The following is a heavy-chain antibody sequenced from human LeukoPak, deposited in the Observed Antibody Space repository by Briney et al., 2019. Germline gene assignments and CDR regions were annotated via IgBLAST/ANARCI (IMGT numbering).Heavy chain of an antibody. Sequence: ASVTVSCKASGYTFTGHYMHWVRQAPGQGLEWVGWINPNSGGTNYAQKFQGRVTMTRDTSISTAYMELNRLRSDDTAVYYCARVVALTGAPVYYMDVWGKGTTVTVSS. CDR1: GYTFTGHY. J-gene: IGHJ6*03. V-gene: IGHV1-2*02. CDR2: INPNSGGT. D-gene: IGHD6-19*01. CDR3: ARVVALTGAPVYYMDV.